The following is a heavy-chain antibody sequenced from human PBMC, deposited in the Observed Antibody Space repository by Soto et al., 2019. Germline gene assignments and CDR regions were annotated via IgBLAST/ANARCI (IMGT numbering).Heavy chain of an antibody. CDR1: GFTFSSYA. D-gene: IGHD3-3*01. J-gene: IGHJ4*02. CDR2: LSGSGGST. CDR3: AQFWSGYPNYYFDY. V-gene: IGHV3-23*01. Sequence: GGSLRLSCAASGFTFSSYAMSWVRQATGKGLEWVSALSGSGGSTSYADSVKGRFTISRDNSKNTLYLQMNSLRAEDTAVYYCAQFWSGYPNYYFDYWGQGTLVTVSS.